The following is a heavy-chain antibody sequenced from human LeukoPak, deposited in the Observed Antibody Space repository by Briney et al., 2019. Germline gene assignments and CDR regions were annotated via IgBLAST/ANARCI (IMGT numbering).Heavy chain of an antibody. V-gene: IGHV3-23*01. CDR3: AKWGSYNGLPGYYDSDC. CDR1: GFFVGNYA. Sequence: PGASLRLAWSASGFFVGNYAMGSARHAAGGWLEWASAITVSGGTSWHADSVKGHFTLSRDNAKNTLYLQMNSLGADDTAVYYCAKWGSYNGLPGYYDSDCWGQGTLIIVSS. CDR2: ITVSGGTS. J-gene: IGHJ1*01. D-gene: IGHD3-16*01.